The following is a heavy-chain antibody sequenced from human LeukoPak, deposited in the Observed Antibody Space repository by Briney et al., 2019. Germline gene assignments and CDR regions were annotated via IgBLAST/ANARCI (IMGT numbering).Heavy chain of an antibody. CDR1: GGSITSYY. CDR3: ASSAGIAAG. Sequence: PSETLSLTCSVSGGSITSYYWSWIRQPPGKGLEWLGYIYYSGSTYYNPSLKSRVTISVDTSKNQFSLKLSSVTAADTAVYYCASSAGIAAGWGQGTLVTVSS. J-gene: IGHJ4*02. V-gene: IGHV4-59*04. CDR2: IYYSGST. D-gene: IGHD6-13*01.